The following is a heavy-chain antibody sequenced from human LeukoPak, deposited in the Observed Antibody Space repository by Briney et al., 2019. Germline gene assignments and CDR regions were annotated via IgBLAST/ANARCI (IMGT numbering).Heavy chain of an antibody. V-gene: IGHV4-38-2*02. CDR3: ARWRWLQFPVDY. CDR2: IYHSGST. Sequence: SETLSLTCTVPGYSISSGYYWGWIRQPPGKGLEWIGSIYHSGSTYYNPSLKSRVTISVDTSKNQFSLKLSSVTAADTAVYYCARWRWLQFPVDYWGQGTLVTVSS. J-gene: IGHJ4*02. D-gene: IGHD5-24*01. CDR1: GYSISSGYY.